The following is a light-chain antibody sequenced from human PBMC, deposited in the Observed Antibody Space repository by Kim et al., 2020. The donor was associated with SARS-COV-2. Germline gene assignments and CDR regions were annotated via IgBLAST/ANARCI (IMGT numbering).Light chain of an antibody. CDR3: HQYDNLPLT. V-gene: IGKV1-33*01. CDR1: QDINYS. J-gene: IGKJ4*01. Sequence: DIQMTQSPSSLSASVGDRVTISCQASQDINYSLNWYQQKPGKAHKLLIYDASNLEMGVPSRFSGSRSGTDFTFTISSLQPEDFATYFCHQYDNLPLTFGGGTKLEI. CDR2: DAS.